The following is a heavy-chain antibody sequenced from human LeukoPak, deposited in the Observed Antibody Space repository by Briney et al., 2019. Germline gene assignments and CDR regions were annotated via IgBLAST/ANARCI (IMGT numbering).Heavy chain of an antibody. V-gene: IGHV4-30-4*01. CDR1: GGSISSGDYY. J-gene: IGHJ6*02. Sequence: SETLSLTCTVSGGSISSGDYYWSWIRQPPGKGLEWIGYIYYSGSIYYNPSLKSRVTISVDTSKNQFSLKLSSVTAADTAVYYCARADCRGGSCLFFYYYGMDVWGQGTTVTVSS. D-gene: IGHD2-15*01. CDR2: IYYSGSI. CDR3: ARADCRGGSCLFFYYYGMDV.